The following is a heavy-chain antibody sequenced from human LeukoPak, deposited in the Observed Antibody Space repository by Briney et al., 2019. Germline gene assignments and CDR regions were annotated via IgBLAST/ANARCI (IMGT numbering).Heavy chain of an antibody. J-gene: IGHJ4*02. CDR1: GFTFSSYN. CDR3: ARDHEEYCSGGSCSRFDY. D-gene: IGHD2-15*01. Sequence: PGGSLRLPCAASGFTFSSYNMNWVRQAPGKGLEWVSSISTSSSYIYYADSVKGRFTISRDNARNSLYLQMNSLRAEDTAVYYCARDHEEYCSGGSCSRFDYWGQGTLVTVSS. V-gene: IGHV3-21*01. CDR2: ISTSSSYI.